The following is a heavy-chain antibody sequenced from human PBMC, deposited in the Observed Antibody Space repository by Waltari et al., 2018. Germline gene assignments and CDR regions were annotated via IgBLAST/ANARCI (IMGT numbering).Heavy chain of an antibody. CDR2: IWYDGSNT. Sequence: QVQVVESGGGVVQPGRSVGLSCAASGFKFSNYAMHWVRQAPAKGLGWVAVIWYDGSNTYYADSVKGRFTISRENSKNMLYLQMNSLTAEDTAVYYCAKGRTDYDSPPGVWGQGTMVTVSS. V-gene: IGHV3-33*06. D-gene: IGHD3-16*01. J-gene: IGHJ3*01. CDR1: GFKFSNYA. CDR3: AKGRTDYDSPPGV.